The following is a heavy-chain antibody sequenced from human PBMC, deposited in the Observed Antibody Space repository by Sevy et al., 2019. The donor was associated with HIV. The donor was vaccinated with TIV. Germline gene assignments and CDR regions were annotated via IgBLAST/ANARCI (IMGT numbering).Heavy chain of an antibody. CDR1: GFTFSSYA. Sequence: GGSLRLSCAASGFTFSSYAMSWVRQAPGKGLEWVSAISGSVGSTYYVDSVKGRLTISRDNSKNTLYLQMNSLRDEDTAVYYCAKGGSGWYYFDYWGQGTLVTVSS. CDR2: ISGSVGST. CDR3: AKGGSGWYYFDY. D-gene: IGHD6-19*01. J-gene: IGHJ4*02. V-gene: IGHV3-23*01.